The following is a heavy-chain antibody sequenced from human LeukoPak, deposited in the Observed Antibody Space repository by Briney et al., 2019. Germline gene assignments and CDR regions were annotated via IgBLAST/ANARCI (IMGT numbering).Heavy chain of an antibody. CDR2: INPSGGST. V-gene: IGHV1-46*01. Sequence: ASVKVSCKASGYTFTSYYMHWVRQAPGQGLEWMGLINPSGGSTSYAQKFQGRVTMTRDTSTSTVYMELSSLRSEDTAVYYCAKEAGPLAPHYYHYYGMNVWGQGTTVTVSS. CDR1: GYTFTSYY. D-gene: IGHD6-13*01. J-gene: IGHJ6*02. CDR3: AKEAGPLAPHYYHYYGMNV.